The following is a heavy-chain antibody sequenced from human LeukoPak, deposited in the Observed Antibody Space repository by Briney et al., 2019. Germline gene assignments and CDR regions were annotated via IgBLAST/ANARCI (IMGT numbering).Heavy chain of an antibody. D-gene: IGHD6-6*01. Sequence: LTGGSLRLSCAASGFTFSSYAMSWVRQAPGKGLEWVSAISGSGVSTHYAASVKGRFTISRDNSKNTLYLQMNSLRAEDTAVYYCARENSSSSNRRAFDIWGQGTMVTVSS. CDR2: ISGSGVST. CDR1: GFTFSSYA. J-gene: IGHJ3*02. CDR3: ARENSSSSNRRAFDI. V-gene: IGHV3-23*01.